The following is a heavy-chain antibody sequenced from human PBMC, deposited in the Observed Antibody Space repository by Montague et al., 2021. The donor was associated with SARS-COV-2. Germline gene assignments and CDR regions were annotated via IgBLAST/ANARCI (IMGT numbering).Heavy chain of an antibody. D-gene: IGHD3-10*01. CDR1: GGSISSYY. Sequence: SETLSLTCTVSGGSISSYYWSWIRQPPGKGLEWIGYIYYSGSTNYNPSLKSRVTISVDTSKNQFSLKLSSVTAADTAVYYCASGDITMVRGVIGYGMDVWGQETTVTVSS. V-gene: IGHV4-59*01. CDR2: IYYSGST. CDR3: ASGDITMVRGVIGYGMDV. J-gene: IGHJ6*02.